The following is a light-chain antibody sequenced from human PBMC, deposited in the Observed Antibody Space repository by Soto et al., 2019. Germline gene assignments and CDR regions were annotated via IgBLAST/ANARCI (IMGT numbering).Light chain of an antibody. Sequence: QSALTQPASVSGSPGQSITISCTGTSSDVGDFDCVSWYQQHPGKAPKLMIYEVSDRPSGVSNRFSGSKSGDTASLTISGLQAEDEADYYCSSYTSSSTLVFGGGPKLTVL. J-gene: IGLJ2*01. CDR2: EVS. CDR3: SSYTSSSTLV. CDR1: SSDVGDFDC. V-gene: IGLV2-14*01.